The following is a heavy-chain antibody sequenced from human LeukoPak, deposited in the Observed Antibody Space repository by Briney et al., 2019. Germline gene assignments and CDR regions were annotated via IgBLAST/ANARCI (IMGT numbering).Heavy chain of an antibody. Sequence: SETLSLTCTVSGGSISSSSYYWGWIRQPPGKGLEWIGSIYYSGSTYYNPSLKSRVTISVDTSKNQFSLKLSSVTAADTAVYYCARVNYDILTGATQSFDYWGQGTLVTVSS. V-gene: IGHV4-39*07. CDR2: IYYSGST. CDR1: GGSISSSSYY. D-gene: IGHD3-9*01. J-gene: IGHJ4*02. CDR3: ARVNYDILTGATQSFDY.